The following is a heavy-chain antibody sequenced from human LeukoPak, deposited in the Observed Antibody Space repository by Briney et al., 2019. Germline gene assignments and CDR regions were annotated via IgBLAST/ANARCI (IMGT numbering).Heavy chain of an antibody. CDR1: GYTFTSYG. J-gene: IGHJ4*02. V-gene: IGHV1-69*13. D-gene: IGHD5-12*01. CDR3: ARDSVPAVVYGYDPTFDY. Sequence: SVKVSCKASGYTFTSYGISWVRQAPGQGLEWMGGIIPIFGTANYAQKFQGRVTITADESTSTAYMELSSLRSEDTAVYYCARDSVPAVVYGYDPTFDYWGQGTLVTVSS. CDR2: IIPIFGTA.